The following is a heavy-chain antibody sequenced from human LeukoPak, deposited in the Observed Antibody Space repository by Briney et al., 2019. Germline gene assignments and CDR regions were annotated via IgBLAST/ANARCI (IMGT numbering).Heavy chain of an antibody. CDR1: GFTVSSNC. CDR2: IYSGGST. CDR3: LSDSSGYDRGNY. V-gene: IGHV3-66*01. Sequence: PGGSLRLSCAASGFTVSSNCMSWVRQAPGKGLEWVSVIYSGGSTYYADSVKGRFTISRDNSKNTLYLQMNSLRAEDTAVYYCLSDSSGYDRGNYWGQGTLVTVSS. D-gene: IGHD5-12*01. J-gene: IGHJ4*02.